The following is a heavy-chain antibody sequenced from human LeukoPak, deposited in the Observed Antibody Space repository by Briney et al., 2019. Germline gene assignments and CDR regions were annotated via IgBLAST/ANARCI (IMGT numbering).Heavy chain of an antibody. J-gene: IGHJ4*02. CDR2: IYYSGST. CDR1: GGSISSSSYY. D-gene: IGHD2-2*01. Sequence: SSETLSLTCAVSGGSISSSSYYWGWIRQPPGKALEWIGSIYYSGSTYYNPSLKSRVTISVDTSKNQFSLKLSSVTAADTAVYYCARYAAGDHAFDYWGQGTLVTVSS. CDR3: ARYAAGDHAFDY. V-gene: IGHV4-39*01.